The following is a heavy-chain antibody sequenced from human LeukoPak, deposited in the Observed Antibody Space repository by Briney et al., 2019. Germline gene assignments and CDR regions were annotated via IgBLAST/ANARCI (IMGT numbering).Heavy chain of an antibody. CDR1: GFTFSSYG. CDR3: AREGATVPVLDY. CDR2: IWYDGSNK. Sequence: GRSLRLSCAASGFTFSSYGMHWVRQAPGKGLEWVAVIWYDGSNKYYVDSVKGRFTISRDNSKNTLYLQMNSLRAEDTAVYYCAREGATVPVLDYWGQGTLVTVSS. D-gene: IGHD4-11*01. V-gene: IGHV3-33*01. J-gene: IGHJ4*02.